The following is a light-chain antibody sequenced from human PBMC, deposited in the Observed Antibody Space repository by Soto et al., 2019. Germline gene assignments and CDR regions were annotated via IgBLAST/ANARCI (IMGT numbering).Light chain of an antibody. Sequence: DIRMTQSPPTLSASVGDRVTITCRASQSISTWLAWYQQTPGKAPNLLIYDASNLESGVPSTFSGSGSGTEFTLTISSLQPDDFATYYCQQYYTYWHMFGQGTKVDI. V-gene: IGKV1-5*01. CDR1: QSISTW. CDR3: QQYYTYWHM. J-gene: IGKJ1*01. CDR2: DAS.